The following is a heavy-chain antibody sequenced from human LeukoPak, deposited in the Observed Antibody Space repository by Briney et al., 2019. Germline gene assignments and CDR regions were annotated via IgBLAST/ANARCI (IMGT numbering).Heavy chain of an antibody. Sequence: SETLSLTCTVSGGSVSSGSYYWSWIRQPPGKGLECIGYIYYSGSTNYNPSLKSRVTISADTSKNQFSLKLSSVTAADTAVYYCARDGDYRGQGTLVTVSS. V-gene: IGHV4-61*01. CDR2: IYYSGST. J-gene: IGHJ4*02. CDR3: ARDGDY. CDR1: GGSVSSGSYY.